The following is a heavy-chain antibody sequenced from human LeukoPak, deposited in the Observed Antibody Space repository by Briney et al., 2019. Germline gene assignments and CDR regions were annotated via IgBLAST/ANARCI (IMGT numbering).Heavy chain of an antibody. D-gene: IGHD6-6*01. CDR3: ARDKYSSSSLYNWFDP. Sequence: ASVKVSCKASGGTFSSYAISWVRQAPGQGLEWMGRIIPILGIANYAQKFQGRVTITADKSTSTAYMELSSLRSEDTAVYYCARDKYSSSSLYNWFDPGGQGTLVTVSS. CDR1: GGTFSSYA. V-gene: IGHV1-69*04. J-gene: IGHJ5*02. CDR2: IIPILGIA.